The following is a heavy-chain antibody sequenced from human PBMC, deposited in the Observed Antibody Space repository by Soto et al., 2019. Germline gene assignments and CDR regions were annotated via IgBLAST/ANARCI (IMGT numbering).Heavy chain of an antibody. J-gene: IGHJ4*02. CDR3: ARAEDDYGDQDHFDF. V-gene: IGHV3-23*01. CDR2: IGGSGGRT. D-gene: IGHD4-17*01. CDR1: GFSFSSFA. Sequence: EVQLLESGGGLVHPGGSLRLSCEASGFSFSSFAMSWVRQAPGKGLEWVSGIGGSGGRTYYADSVKGRFTISRDNSKNTLYLQMNSLRVEDTAVYYCARAEDDYGDQDHFDFWGQGTLVTVSS.